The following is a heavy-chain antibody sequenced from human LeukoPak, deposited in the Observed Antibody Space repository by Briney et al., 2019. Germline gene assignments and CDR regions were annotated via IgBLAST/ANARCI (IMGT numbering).Heavy chain of an antibody. Sequence: ASVKVPCKASGYTFTSYGISWVRQAPGQGLEWMGLISAYNGNTNYAQKLQGRVTMTTDTSTSTAYMELRSLRSDDTAVYYCARAGYYYDSSAPHGFDIWGQGTMVTVSS. V-gene: IGHV1-18*01. J-gene: IGHJ3*02. CDR3: ARAGYYYDSSAPHGFDI. D-gene: IGHD3-22*01. CDR1: GYTFTSYG. CDR2: ISAYNGNT.